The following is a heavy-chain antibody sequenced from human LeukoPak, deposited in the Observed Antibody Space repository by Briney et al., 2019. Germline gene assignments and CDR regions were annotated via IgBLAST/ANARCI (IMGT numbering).Heavy chain of an antibody. CDR3: AKGQQDRWLQLRWKAYCFDY. J-gene: IGHJ4*02. CDR2: ISGSGGST. D-gene: IGHD5-24*01. Sequence: PGGSLRLSCAASGFTFSSYAMSWVRRAPGKGLEWVSAISGSGGSTYYADSVKGRFTISRDNSKNTLYLQMNSLRAEDTAVYYCAKGQQDRWLQLRWKAYCFDYWGQGTLVTVSS. V-gene: IGHV3-23*01. CDR1: GFTFSSYA.